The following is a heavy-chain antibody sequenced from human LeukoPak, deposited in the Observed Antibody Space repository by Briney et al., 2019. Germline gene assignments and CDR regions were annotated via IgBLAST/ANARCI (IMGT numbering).Heavy chain of an antibody. D-gene: IGHD6-6*01. CDR1: GVSPSSFY. J-gene: IGHJ6*03. Sequence: PLETLSLTCTVSGVSPSSFYWGCIWGPPREGVECGGYIYYSENTNYIPSLKSRVTISVDASKNQFSLQLSSVTAADTAVYYCARGRAARSFNYYYYYYMDVWGKGTTVTVSS. V-gene: IGHV4-59*01. CDR3: ARGRAARSFNYYYYYYMDV. CDR2: IYYSENT.